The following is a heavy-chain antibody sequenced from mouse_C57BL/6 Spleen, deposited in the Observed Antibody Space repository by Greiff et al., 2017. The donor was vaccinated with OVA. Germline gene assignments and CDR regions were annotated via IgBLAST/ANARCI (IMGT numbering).Heavy chain of an antibody. V-gene: IGHV1-81*01. J-gene: IGHJ2*01. Sequence: VQLQQSGAELARPGASVKLSCKASGYTFTSYGISWVKQRTGQGLEWIGEIYPRSGNTYYNEKFKGKATLTADKSSSTAYMELRSLTSEDSAVYFCARNRDYDYEASFDYWGQGTTLTVSS. CDR3: ARNRDYDYEASFDY. D-gene: IGHD2-4*01. CDR1: GYTFTSYG. CDR2: IYPRSGNT.